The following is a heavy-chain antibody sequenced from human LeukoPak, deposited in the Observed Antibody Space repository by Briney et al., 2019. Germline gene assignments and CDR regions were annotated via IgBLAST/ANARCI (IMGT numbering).Heavy chain of an antibody. CDR3: ARAAGGNWNYGAFDI. J-gene: IGHJ3*02. CDR1: GGTFSSYA. CDR2: IIPIFGTA. Sequence: ASVKVSCKASGGTFSSYAISWVRQAPGQGLEWMGGIIPIFGTANYAQKFQGRVTITADESTSTAYMELSSLRSEDTAVYYCARAAGGNWNYGAFDIWGQGTMVTVSS. D-gene: IGHD1-7*01. V-gene: IGHV1-69*13.